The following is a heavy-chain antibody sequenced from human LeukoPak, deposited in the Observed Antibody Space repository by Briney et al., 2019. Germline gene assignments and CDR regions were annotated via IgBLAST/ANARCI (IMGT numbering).Heavy chain of an antibody. Sequence: PGGSLRLSCTASGFIFNIYGMSWVRQAPGKGLECVATISDSGGFTKYADSVKGRFTISRDNSKKTLYLQMNSLRADDTAVYYCARDPLWFGELVDLAFDIWGQGTMVTVSS. V-gene: IGHV3-23*01. J-gene: IGHJ3*02. CDR2: ISDSGGFT. CDR1: GFIFNIYG. CDR3: ARDPLWFGELVDLAFDI. D-gene: IGHD3-10*01.